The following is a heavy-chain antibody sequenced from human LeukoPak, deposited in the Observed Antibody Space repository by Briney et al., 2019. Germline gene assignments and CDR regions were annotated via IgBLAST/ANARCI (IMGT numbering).Heavy chain of an antibody. J-gene: IGHJ4*02. CDR3: ARWGLSLGNGERYFDY. CDR1: GGTFSSYA. Sequence: ASVKVSCKASGGTFSSYAISWVRQAPGQGLEWMGGIIPIFGTANYAQKFQGRVTITADKSTSTAYMELSSLRSEDTAVCYCARWGLSLGNGERYFDYWGQGTLVTVSS. D-gene: IGHD2-21*02. CDR2: IIPIFGTA. V-gene: IGHV1-69*06.